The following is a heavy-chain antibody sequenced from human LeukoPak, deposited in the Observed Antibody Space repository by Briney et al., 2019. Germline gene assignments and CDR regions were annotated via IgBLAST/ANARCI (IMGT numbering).Heavy chain of an antibody. J-gene: IGHJ3*02. D-gene: IGHD6-19*01. Sequence: ASVKVSCKASGYTFTSYGISWVRQAPGQGLEWMGWISAYNGNTNYAQKLQGRVTMTTDTSTSTAYMELRSPRSDDTAVYYCARDPLGLAVAGTDDAFDIWGQGTMVTVSS. CDR3: ARDPLGLAVAGTDDAFDI. CDR2: ISAYNGNT. V-gene: IGHV1-18*01. CDR1: GYTFTSYG.